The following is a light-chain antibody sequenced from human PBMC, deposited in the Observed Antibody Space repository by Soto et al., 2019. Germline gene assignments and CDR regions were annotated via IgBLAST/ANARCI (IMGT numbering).Light chain of an antibody. J-gene: IGLJ2*01. CDR2: EVS. V-gene: IGLV2-14*01. CDR1: SDDVGGYNY. CDR3: SSYTSSSTLV. Sequence: QSALTQPASVSGSPGQSITISCTGTSDDVGGYNYVSWYQQYPGKAPKLMIYEVSNRPSGVSNRFSGSKSGNTASLTISGLQAEDEADYYCSSYTSSSTLVFGGGTQLTVL.